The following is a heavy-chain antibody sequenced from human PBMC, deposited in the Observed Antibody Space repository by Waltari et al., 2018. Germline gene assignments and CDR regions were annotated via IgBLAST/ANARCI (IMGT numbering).Heavy chain of an antibody. J-gene: IGHJ4*02. Sequence: EVQLVESGGGLVQPGGSLRLSCAASGFTFSSYWMSWVRQAPGKGMEWVANIKQDGSERYYVDSVKGRFTISRDNARNSLYLQMNSLRAEDTAVYYCARDKSGSSSFDYWGQGTLVTVSS. V-gene: IGHV3-7*01. CDR1: GFTFSSYW. CDR3: ARDKSGSSSFDY. CDR2: IKQDGSER. D-gene: IGHD6-13*01.